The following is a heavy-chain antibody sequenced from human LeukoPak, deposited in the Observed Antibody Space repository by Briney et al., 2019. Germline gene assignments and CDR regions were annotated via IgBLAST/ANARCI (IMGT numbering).Heavy chain of an antibody. CDR2: INPSGGST. V-gene: IGHV1-46*01. D-gene: IGHD3-10*01. CDR3: ARDPAYYGSGSYAFDI. CDR1: GYTFTSYY. J-gene: IGHJ3*02. Sequence: ASVKVSCKASGYTFTSYYMHWVRQAPGQGLEWMGIINPSGGSTSYAQKFQGRVTMTRDTSTSTVYMELSSLRSEDTAVYYCARDPAYYGSGSYAFDIWGQGTMVTVSS.